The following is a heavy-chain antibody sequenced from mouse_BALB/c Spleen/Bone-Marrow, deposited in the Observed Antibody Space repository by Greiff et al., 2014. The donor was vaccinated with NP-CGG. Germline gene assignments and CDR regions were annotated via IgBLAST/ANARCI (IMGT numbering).Heavy chain of an antibody. CDR3: ARGNRYDGAWLAY. J-gene: IGHJ3*01. D-gene: IGHD2-14*01. Sequence: QVQLQQPGPELVRPGVSVKISCKGSGYTFTDYAMHWVKQSHAKSLEWIGVISTYSGNTNYNQKFKGKATMTVDKSSSTAYMELARLTSEDSAIYYCARGNRYDGAWLAYWGQGTLVTVSA. V-gene: IGHV1-67*01. CDR2: ISTYSGNT. CDR1: GYTFTDYA.